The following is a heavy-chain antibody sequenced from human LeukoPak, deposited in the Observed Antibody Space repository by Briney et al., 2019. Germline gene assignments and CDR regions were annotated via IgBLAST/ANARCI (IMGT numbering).Heavy chain of an antibody. J-gene: IGHJ6*02. D-gene: IGHD2-15*01. Sequence: SETLSLTCTVSGDSISSSYFSSSYYYWVWIRQPPGKGLEWTGSIYYGGTTYHNPSLQSRVTISSDTSKNQFSLRLRSVTATDTAVYYWARRSHCEGGSCPPVWGQGTTVTVSS. CDR1: GDSISSSYFSSSYYY. V-gene: IGHV4-39*01. CDR2: IYYGGTT. CDR3: ARRSHCEGGSCPPV.